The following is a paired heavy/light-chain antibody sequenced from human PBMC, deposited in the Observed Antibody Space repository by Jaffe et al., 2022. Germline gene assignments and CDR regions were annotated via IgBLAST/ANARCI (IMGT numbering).Light chain of an antibody. CDR2: WAS. CDR1: QSVFYTSSTKNY. V-gene: IGKV4-1*01. Sequence: DIVMTQSPDSLAVSLGERATISCKSSQSVFYTSSTKNYLAWYQQKPGQPPKLLIYWASTRESGVPDRFSGSGSGTDFTLTIRSLQAEDVAVYYCQQYLSTPLTFGGGTKVEIK. J-gene: IGKJ4*01. CDR3: QQYLSTPLT.
Heavy chain of an antibody. CDR3: ARDYTPMALSGYFDY. Sequence: QVQLVQSGAEVKKPGASVKVSCKASGYTFTRYSMHWVRQAPGERLEWMGWINAGTGNIRYSESFQDRVTITRDTSASTDYMELSSLRSEDTAIYYCARDYTPMALSGYFDYWGQGTLLTVSS. V-gene: IGHV1-3*01. CDR2: INAGTGNI. J-gene: IGHJ4*02. CDR1: GYTFTRYS. D-gene: IGHD5-18*01.